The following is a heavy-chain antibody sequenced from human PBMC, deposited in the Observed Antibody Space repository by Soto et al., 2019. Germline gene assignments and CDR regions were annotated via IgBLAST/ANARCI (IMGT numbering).Heavy chain of an antibody. CDR1: CYTFTDYC. J-gene: IGHJ4*02. CDR2: ISTYNGNT. D-gene: IGHD6-19*01. Sequence: ASVKGSCKATCYTFTDYCISWLLQSPGQGLEWMGWISTYNGNTIYAQKIQGRVTMTTDTSTSTAYVELRSLRSDDTAVYYCVREEGISDWHAFDYWGQGTLVTVSS. CDR3: VREEGISDWHAFDY. V-gene: IGHV1-18*04.